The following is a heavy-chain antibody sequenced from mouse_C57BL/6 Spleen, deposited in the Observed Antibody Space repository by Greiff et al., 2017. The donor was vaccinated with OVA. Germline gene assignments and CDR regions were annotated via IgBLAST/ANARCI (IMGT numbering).Heavy chain of an antibody. CDR2: INPSTGGT. V-gene: IGHV1-42*01. D-gene: IGHD1-1*01. CDR3: ARSIYYGWYFDV. J-gene: IGHJ1*03. CDR1: GYSFTGYY. Sequence: VQLKQSGPELVKPGASVKISCKASGYSFTGYYMNWVKQSPEKSLEWIGEINPSTGGTTYNQKFKAKATLTVDKSSNTAYMQLKSLTSEDSAVYYCARSIYYGWYFDVWGTGTTVTVSS.